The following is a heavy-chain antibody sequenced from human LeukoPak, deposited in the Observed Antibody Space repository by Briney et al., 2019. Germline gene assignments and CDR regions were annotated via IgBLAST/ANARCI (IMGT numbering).Heavy chain of an antibody. D-gene: IGHD1-26*01. V-gene: IGHV3-48*03. Sequence: PGGSLRLSCAASGFTFSSYEMNWVRQAPGKGLEWVSYISTSGSTIYYADSVKGRFTISRDNAKNSLYLQMNSLRAEDTAVYYCATMYRYYFDYWGQGTLVTVSS. CDR2: ISTSGSTI. J-gene: IGHJ4*02. CDR1: GFTFSSYE. CDR3: ATMYRYYFDY.